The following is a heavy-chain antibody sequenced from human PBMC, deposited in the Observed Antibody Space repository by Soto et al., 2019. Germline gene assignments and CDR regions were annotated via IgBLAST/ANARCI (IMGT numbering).Heavy chain of an antibody. D-gene: IGHD2-21*02. Sequence: PGGSLRLSCAASGFTFSSFDMHWVRQAPGKGLEWVAVIWYDGTNKYYVDSVKGRFTISRDNSKNTVYLQMNSLRVEDTAVYYCARAYCGGDCYPREVFPGNYWGQGTLVTVSS. J-gene: IGHJ4*02. V-gene: IGHV3-33*01. CDR3: ARAYCGGDCYPREVFPGNY. CDR1: GFTFSSFD. CDR2: IWYDGTNK.